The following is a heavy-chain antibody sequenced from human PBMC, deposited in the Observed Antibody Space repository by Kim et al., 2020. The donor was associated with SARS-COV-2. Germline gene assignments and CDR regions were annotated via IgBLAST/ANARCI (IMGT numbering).Heavy chain of an antibody. D-gene: IGHD6-6*01. CDR3: AGEARPDYYYGMDV. V-gene: IGHV1-3*01. Sequence: SQNVPGKVTITRDTSASPAYMELSSLRSEDTAVYYCAGEARPDYYYGMDVWGQGTTVTVSS. J-gene: IGHJ6*02.